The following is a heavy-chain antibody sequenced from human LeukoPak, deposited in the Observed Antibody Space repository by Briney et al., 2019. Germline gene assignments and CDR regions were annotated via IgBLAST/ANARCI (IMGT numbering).Heavy chain of an antibody. CDR1: GFTFSNYW. D-gene: IGHD5-12*01. V-gene: IGHV3-74*01. J-gene: IGHJ4*02. Sequence: GGSLRLSCAASGFTFSNYWMHWVRQAPGQGLVWVSRISSDVSSTSYADSVKGRFTISRDNAKNTLYLQMNSLRAEDTAVYYCARTAYSDYSLGFWGQGTLVTVSS. CDR2: ISSDVSST. CDR3: ARTAYSDYSLGF.